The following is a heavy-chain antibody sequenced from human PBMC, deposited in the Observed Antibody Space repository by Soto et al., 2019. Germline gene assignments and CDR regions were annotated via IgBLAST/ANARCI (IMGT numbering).Heavy chain of an antibody. V-gene: IGHV1-69*13. CDR3: ARDRAPRGWSYLDL. Sequence: GASVKVSCKAFGGSFSDYAISWVRQAPGQGLEWMGGIIPIFGTPNYAQKFQDRVTFTAHESTTTAYMELSRLTSEDTAVYFCARDRAPRGWSYLDLWGQGTQVTVSS. CDR2: IIPIFGTP. CDR1: GGSFSDYA. D-gene: IGHD2-15*01. J-gene: IGHJ4*02.